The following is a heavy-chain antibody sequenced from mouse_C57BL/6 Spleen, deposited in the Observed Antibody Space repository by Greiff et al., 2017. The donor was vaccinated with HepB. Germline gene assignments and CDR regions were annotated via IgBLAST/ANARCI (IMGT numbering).Heavy chain of an antibody. J-gene: IGHJ3*01. CDR2: IYPGDGDT. CDR1: GYAFSSSW. Sequence: QVQLKESGPELVKPGASVKISCKASGYAFSSSWMNWVKQRPGKGLEWIGRIYPGDGDTNYNGKFKGKATLTADKSSSTAYMQLSSLTSEDSAVYFCARSPGPFAYWGQGTLVTVSA. V-gene: IGHV1-82*01. CDR3: ARSPGPFAY.